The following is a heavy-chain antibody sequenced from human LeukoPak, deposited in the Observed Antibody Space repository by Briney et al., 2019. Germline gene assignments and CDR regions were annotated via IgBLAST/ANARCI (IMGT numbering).Heavy chain of an antibody. D-gene: IGHD3-22*01. V-gene: IGHV4-31*03. Sequence: SETLSLTCTVSGGSISSGGYYWSWMRQHPGKGLEWIGYIYYSGSTYYNTSLKSRVTISVDTSKNQFSLKLSSVTAADTAVYYCARGWAYYYDSSGYYWFDPWGQGTLVTVSS. J-gene: IGHJ5*02. CDR2: IYYSGST. CDR1: GGSISSGGYY. CDR3: ARGWAYYYDSSGYYWFDP.